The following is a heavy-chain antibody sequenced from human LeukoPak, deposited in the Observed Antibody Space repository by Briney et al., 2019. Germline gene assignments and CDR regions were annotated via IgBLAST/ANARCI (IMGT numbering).Heavy chain of an antibody. Sequence: GGSLRLSCTASGFAFTNYAMTWVRQAPGKGLEWVSAISGSGGSTYYADSVKGRFTISRDNSKNTLYLQMNSVRAEDTAVYYCAKGAWGTVLGGRWDYWGQGTLVTVSS. CDR2: ISGSGGST. CDR1: GFAFTNYA. J-gene: IGHJ4*02. V-gene: IGHV3-23*01. D-gene: IGHD1-26*01. CDR3: AKGAWGTVLGGRWDY.